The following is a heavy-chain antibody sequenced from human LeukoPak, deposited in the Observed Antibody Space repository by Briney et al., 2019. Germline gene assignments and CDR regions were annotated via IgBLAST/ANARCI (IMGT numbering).Heavy chain of an antibody. J-gene: IGHJ4*02. V-gene: IGHV1-18*01. CDR1: GYTFTSYG. D-gene: IGHD3-9*01. CDR2: ISAYNGNT. CDR3: ARATGKDILTGRKLDY. Sequence: ASVKVSCKASGYTFTSYGISWVRQAPGQGLEWMGWISAYNGNTNYAQKFQGRVTMTRNTSISIAYMELSSLRSEDTAVYHCARATGKDILTGRKLDYWGQGTLVTVSS.